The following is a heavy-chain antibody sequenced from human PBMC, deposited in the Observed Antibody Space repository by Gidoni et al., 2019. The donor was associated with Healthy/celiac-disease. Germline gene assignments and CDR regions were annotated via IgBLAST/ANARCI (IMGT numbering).Heavy chain of an antibody. Sequence: RLSCAASGFTFSSYAMSWVRQAPGKGLEWVSAISGSGGSTYYADSVKGRFTISRDNSKNTLYLQMNSLRAEDTAVYYCAKDLKRNTAMVTKNWFDPWGQGTLVTVSS. D-gene: IGHD5-18*01. J-gene: IGHJ5*02. V-gene: IGHV3-23*01. CDR3: AKDLKRNTAMVTKNWFDP. CDR1: GFTFSSYA. CDR2: ISGSGGST.